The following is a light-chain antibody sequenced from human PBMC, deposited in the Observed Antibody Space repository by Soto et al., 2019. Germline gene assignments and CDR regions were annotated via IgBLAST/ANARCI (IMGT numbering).Light chain of an antibody. V-gene: IGKV3D-20*02. CDR2: GAS. Sequence: EIVLTQSPGTLSLAPLEIATLSFMVSQSVSNNYLAWYQQKPGQAPRLLIYGASSRATGIPDRFSGSGSGTDFTLTISSLEPEDFAVYYCQQRSNWPPFTFGQGARLEIK. J-gene: IGKJ5*01. CDR1: QSVSNNY. CDR3: QQRSNWPPFT.